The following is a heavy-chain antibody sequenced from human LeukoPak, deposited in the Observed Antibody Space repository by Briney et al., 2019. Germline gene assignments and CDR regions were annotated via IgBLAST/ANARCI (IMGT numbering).Heavy chain of an antibody. CDR1: GFTFSTYW. V-gene: IGHV3-7*01. CDR3: AKNHVTVPNGDWFGP. D-gene: IGHD4-11*01. CDR2: IKWDGIET. J-gene: IGHJ5*02. Sequence: GGSLRLSCAASGFTFSTYWMTWVRQAPGRGLEWVANIKWDGIETYYVDSVKGRFAISRNNAKNSLYLQMNNLRDEDTAVYYCAKNHVTVPNGDWFGPWGQGTLVTVSS.